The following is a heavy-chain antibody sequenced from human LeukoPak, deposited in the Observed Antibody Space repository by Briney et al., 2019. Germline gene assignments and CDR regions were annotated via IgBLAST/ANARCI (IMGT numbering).Heavy chain of an antibody. CDR1: GGTFSSYA. D-gene: IGHD6-6*01. CDR3: ARGPPGIAARPTSDYYYYGMDV. Sequence: GASVTVSFKASGGTFSSYAISWVRQAPGQGLEWMGGIIPIFGTANYAQKFQGRVTITADESTSTAYMELSSLRSEDTAVYYCARGPPGIAARPTSDYYYYGMDVWGQETTVTVSS. J-gene: IGHJ6*02. V-gene: IGHV1-69*01. CDR2: IIPIFGTA.